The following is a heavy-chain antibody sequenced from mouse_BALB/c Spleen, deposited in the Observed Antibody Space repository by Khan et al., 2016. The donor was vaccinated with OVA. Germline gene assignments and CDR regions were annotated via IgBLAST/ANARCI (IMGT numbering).Heavy chain of an antibody. D-gene: IGHD3-2*02. CDR3: TRSGYCGFAY. Sequence: QVQLKESGAELVKPGASVRLSCKSSGYTFTSYYLYWVKQRPGQGLEWIGDINPNNAGTNFNEKFKSKATLTVDKSSSTAYMQLRSLTSEDSAFYYGTRSGYCGFAYWGQGTLVTVSA. CDR1: GYTFTSYY. J-gene: IGHJ3*01. CDR2: INPNNAGT. V-gene: IGHV1S81*02.